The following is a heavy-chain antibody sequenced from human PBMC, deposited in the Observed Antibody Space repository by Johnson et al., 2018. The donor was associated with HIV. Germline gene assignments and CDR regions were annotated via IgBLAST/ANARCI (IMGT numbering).Heavy chain of an antibody. V-gene: IGHV3-30*04. D-gene: IGHD5-24*01. CDR1: GFTFSSYA. CDR2: ILYDGSDK. CDR3: ARRRRDGDAFDI. J-gene: IGHJ3*02. Sequence: QVQLVESGGGLVKPGGSLRLSCAASGFTFSSYAMHWVRLAPGKGLEWVAVILYDGSDKYYADSVKGRFTISRDNAKNSLYLQMNSLRAEDTAVYYCARRRRDGDAFDIWGQGTMVTVSS.